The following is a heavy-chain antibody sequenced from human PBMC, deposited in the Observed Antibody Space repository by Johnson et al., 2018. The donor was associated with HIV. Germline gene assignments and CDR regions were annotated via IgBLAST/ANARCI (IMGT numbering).Heavy chain of an antibody. CDR1: GFTFDDYG. Sequence: QVQLVESGGGVVRPGGSLRLSCAASGFTFDDYGMNWVRQAPGKGLEWVSVIYSGGSTFSAESVRGRFIISRDNSKHTIYLQMNSLRAEDTAVYYCAKDQWSSSWTNDAFDFWGQGTIVTVSS. J-gene: IGHJ3*01. CDR3: AKDQWSSSWTNDAFDF. D-gene: IGHD6-13*01. CDR2: IYSGGST. V-gene: IGHV3-NL1*01.